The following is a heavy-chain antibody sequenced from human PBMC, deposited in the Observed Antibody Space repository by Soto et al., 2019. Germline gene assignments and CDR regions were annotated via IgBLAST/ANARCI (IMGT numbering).Heavy chain of an antibody. Sequence: SETLSLTCTVSGGSISSYYWSWIRQPPGKGLEWIGYIYYSGSTNYNPSLKSRVTISVDTSKNQFSLKLSSVTAADTAVYYCARSISWSDFDYWGQGTLVTVSS. J-gene: IGHJ4*02. CDR1: GGSISSYY. V-gene: IGHV4-59*08. CDR3: ARSISWSDFDY. D-gene: IGHD6-13*01. CDR2: IYYSGST.